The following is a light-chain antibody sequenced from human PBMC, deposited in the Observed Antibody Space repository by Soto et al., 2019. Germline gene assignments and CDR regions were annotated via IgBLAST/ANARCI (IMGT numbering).Light chain of an antibody. CDR1: QSVMFTSSGRNY. Sequence: SCWSSQSVMFTSSGRNYLAWYQKKPGLPPKLLISSASIRESGVPERFTGSGSETDFTLTISNLQAEDVAVYYCQQYYSSPRTFGQGTKVEIK. J-gene: IGKJ1*01. CDR3: QQYYSSPRT. CDR2: SAS. V-gene: IGKV4-1*01.